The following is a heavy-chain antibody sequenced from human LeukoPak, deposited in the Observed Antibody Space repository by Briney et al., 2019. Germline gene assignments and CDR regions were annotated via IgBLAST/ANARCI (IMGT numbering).Heavy chain of an antibody. Sequence: GGFLRLSCAASGFTFSSYGMHWVRQAPGKGLEWVAVISYDGSNKYYADSVKGRFTISRDNSKNTLYLQMNSLRAEDTAVYYCAKDLEGYCSGLDYWGQGTLVTVSS. D-gene: IGHD2-15*01. V-gene: IGHV3-30*18. J-gene: IGHJ4*02. CDR2: ISYDGSNK. CDR3: AKDLEGYCSGLDY. CDR1: GFTFSSYG.